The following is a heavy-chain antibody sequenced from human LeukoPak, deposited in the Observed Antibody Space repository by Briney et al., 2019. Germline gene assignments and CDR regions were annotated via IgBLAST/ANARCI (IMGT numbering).Heavy chain of an antibody. CDR3: ARAGTIFGVVIRGDAFDI. D-gene: IGHD3-3*01. V-gene: IGHV1-46*01. J-gene: IGHJ3*02. Sequence: ASVKVSCKASRYTFTSYYMHWVRQAPGQGLEWMGIINPSGGSTSYAQKFQGRVTMTRDTSTSTVYMELSSLRSEDTAVYYCARAGTIFGVVIRGDAFDIWGQGTMVTVSS. CDR2: INPSGGST. CDR1: RYTFTSYY.